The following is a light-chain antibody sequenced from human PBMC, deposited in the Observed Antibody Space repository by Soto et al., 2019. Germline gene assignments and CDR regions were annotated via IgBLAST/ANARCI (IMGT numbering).Light chain of an antibody. J-gene: IGLJ2*01. CDR3: ASWDDSLNGPV. CDR1: NSNIGSNT. CDR2: TND. V-gene: IGLV1-44*01. Sequence: QSVLTQPPSVSGTPGQRVTISCSGSNSNIGSNTVNWYQQFPGTAPKLLIYTNDQRPSGVPDRISGSKSGTSASLAISGLQSEDEADYYCASWDDSLNGPVFGGGTKVTVL.